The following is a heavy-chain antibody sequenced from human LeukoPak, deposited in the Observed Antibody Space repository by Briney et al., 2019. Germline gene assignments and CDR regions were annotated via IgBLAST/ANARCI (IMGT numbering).Heavy chain of an antibody. V-gene: IGHV4-61*01. Sequence: PSETLSLTCTVSGVSVSDGNYYWSWIRQPPGKGLEWIGYMFYAESTKYDPSLNSRVTISVDRSKNQVSLNLTFVTAADTAVYYCAREGGPYRPLDYSGQGTLVTVAS. CDR2: MFYAEST. CDR3: AREGGPYRPLDY. J-gene: IGHJ4*02. CDR1: GVSVSDGNYY.